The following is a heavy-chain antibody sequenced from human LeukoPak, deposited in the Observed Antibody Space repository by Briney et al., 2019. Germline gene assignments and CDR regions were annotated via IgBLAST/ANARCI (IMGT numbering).Heavy chain of an antibody. V-gene: IGHV4-34*01. Sequence: SETLSLTCVVYGESFSGYSWSWIRQPPGKGLEWIGEINQRRNTNYNPSLKSRVTISIDTPKNQFSLKLSSVTAADTAVYYCARHGWHAWYFDLWGRGTLVTVSS. J-gene: IGHJ2*01. CDR3: ARHGWHAWYFDL. CDR1: GESFSGYS. D-gene: IGHD6-19*01. CDR2: INQRRNT.